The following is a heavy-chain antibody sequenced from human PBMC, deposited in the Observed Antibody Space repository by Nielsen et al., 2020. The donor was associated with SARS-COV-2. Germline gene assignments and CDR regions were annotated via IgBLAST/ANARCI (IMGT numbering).Heavy chain of an antibody. D-gene: IGHD3-16*02. CDR3: TTERVYDYVWGSYRPFDY. Sequence: GGSLRLSCAASGFTFSNDWMSWVRQAPGKGLEWVGRIKSKTDGGTTDYAAPVKGRFTISRDDSKNTLYLQMNSLKTEDTAVYYCTTERVYDYVWGSYRPFDYWGQGTLVTVSS. CDR2: IKSKTDGGTT. CDR1: GFTFSNDW. J-gene: IGHJ4*02. V-gene: IGHV3-15*01.